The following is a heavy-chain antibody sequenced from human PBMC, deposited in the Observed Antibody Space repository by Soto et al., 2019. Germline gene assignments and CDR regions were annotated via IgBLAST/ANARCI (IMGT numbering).Heavy chain of an antibody. J-gene: IGHJ4*02. CDR2: IWYDGSNK. V-gene: IGHV3-33*01. CDR1: GFTFSSYG. D-gene: IGHD1-1*01. CDR3: ASGRGTTGTTAGDY. Sequence: GSLRLSCAASGFTFSSYGMHWVRQAPGKGLEWVAVIWYDGSNKYYADSVKGRFTISRDNSKNTLYLQMNSLRAEDTAVYHCASGRGTTGTTAGDYWGQGTLVTVSS.